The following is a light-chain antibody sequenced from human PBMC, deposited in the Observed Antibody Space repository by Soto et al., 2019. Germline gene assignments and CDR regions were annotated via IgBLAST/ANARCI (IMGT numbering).Light chain of an antibody. CDR1: SSNIGAGYD. CDR3: DSYDSSLSPVV. J-gene: IGLJ2*01. V-gene: IGLV1-40*01. CDR2: GNS. Sequence: QSVLTQPPSVSGAPGQRVTISCTGSSSNIGAGYDVHWYQQLPGTAPKLLIYGNSNRPSGVPDRFSGSKSGTSASLAITGLRAEDVAVYYCDSYDSSLSPVVFGGGTKLTVL.